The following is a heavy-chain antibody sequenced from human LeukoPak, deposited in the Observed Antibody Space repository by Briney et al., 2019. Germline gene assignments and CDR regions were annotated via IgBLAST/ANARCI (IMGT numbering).Heavy chain of an antibody. CDR2: IYPGDSDA. J-gene: IGHJ5*02. V-gene: IGHV5-51*01. Sequence: KHGESLKISCKGSGYSFTSYWIGWVRQMPGKGLEWMGMIYPGDSDARYSPSFQGQVTISVDKSVNTAYLQWSSLKASDTAMYFCARRDYGGNSNWFDPWGQGALVTVSS. CDR1: GYSFTSYW. D-gene: IGHD4-23*01. CDR3: ARRDYGGNSNWFDP.